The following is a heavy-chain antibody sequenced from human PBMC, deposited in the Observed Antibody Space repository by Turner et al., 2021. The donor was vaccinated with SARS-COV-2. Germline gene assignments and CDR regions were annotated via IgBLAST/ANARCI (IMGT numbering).Heavy chain of an antibody. CDR2: IYYSGSD. D-gene: IGHD5-18*01. CDR3: ARLMDTAMDYYGTDV. CDR1: GGSISSSSYY. J-gene: IGHJ6*02. Sequence: QLQLLESAPGLVNPSETLSLTCTVSGGSISSSSYYWCWIRQPPGKGLEWIGNIYYSGSDYYNPSLESRVTISVDPSKNQFSLKLTSVTAADTTVYYCARLMDTAMDYYGTDVWGQGTTVTVSS. V-gene: IGHV4-39*01.